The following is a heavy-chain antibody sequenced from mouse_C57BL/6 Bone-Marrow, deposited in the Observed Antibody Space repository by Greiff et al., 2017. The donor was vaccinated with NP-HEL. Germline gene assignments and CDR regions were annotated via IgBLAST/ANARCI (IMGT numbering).Heavy chain of an antibody. CDR3: ARSYYGNWYFDV. CDR2: IDPSDSYT. Sequence: QVQLQQPGAELVRPGTSVKLSCKASGYTFTSYWMHWVKQRPGQGLEWIGVIDPSDSYTNYNQKFKGKATLTVDTSSSTAYMQLSSLTSEDSEVYYCARSYYGNWYFDVWGTGTTVTVSS. J-gene: IGHJ1*03. CDR1: GYTFTSYW. D-gene: IGHD1-1*02. V-gene: IGHV1-59*01.